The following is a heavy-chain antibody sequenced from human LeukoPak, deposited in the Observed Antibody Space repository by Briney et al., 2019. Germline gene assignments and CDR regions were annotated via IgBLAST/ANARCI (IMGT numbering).Heavy chain of an antibody. J-gene: IGHJ4*02. CDR3: AKVRWGSDNALDS. CDR2: IYSGGST. Sequence: PPGGSLRLSCAASEFSVGSNYMTWVRQAPGKGLEWVSLIYSGGSTYYADSVKGRFTISRDNSKNTLYLQMNSLRAEDTAVYYCAKVRWGSDNALDSWGQGTLVTGSS. D-gene: IGHD3-16*01. CDR1: EFSVGSNY. V-gene: IGHV3-66*01.